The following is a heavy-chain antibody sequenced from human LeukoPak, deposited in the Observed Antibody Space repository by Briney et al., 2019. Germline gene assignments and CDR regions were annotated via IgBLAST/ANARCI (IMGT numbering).Heavy chain of an antibody. CDR3: ARELFVVVPAASYYYYYYYMDV. J-gene: IGHJ6*03. V-gene: IGHV3-48*01. Sequence: GGSLRLSCAASGFTFSSYSMNWVRQAPGKGLEWVSYISSSSSTIYYADSVKGRFTISRDNAKNSLYLQMNSLRAEDTAVYYCARELFVVVPAASYYYYYYYMDVWGKGTTVTVSS. CDR1: GFTFSSYS. CDR2: ISSSSSTI. D-gene: IGHD2-2*01.